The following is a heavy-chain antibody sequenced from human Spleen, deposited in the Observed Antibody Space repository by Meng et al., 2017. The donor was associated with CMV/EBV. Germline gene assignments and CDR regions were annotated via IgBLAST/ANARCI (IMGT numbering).Heavy chain of an antibody. V-gene: IGHV4-31*03. Sequence: TCSVSGGSVRSGASSWSWVRQPPGKGLEWIGYISHRGSTLYNPSLESRLTISVDTSMNQFSLTLTSVSAADTAVYYCAGAGRTFEYWGQGALVTVSS. CDR2: ISHRGST. J-gene: IGHJ4*02. CDR1: GGSVRSGASS. CDR3: AGAGRTFEY. D-gene: IGHD1-14*01.